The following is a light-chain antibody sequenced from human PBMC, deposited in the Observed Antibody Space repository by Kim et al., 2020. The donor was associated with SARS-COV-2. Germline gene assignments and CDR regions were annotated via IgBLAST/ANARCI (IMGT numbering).Light chain of an antibody. J-gene: IGLJ2*01. CDR3: QAWDSSTVV. Sequence: SYELTQPPSVSVSPGQTASITCSGDKLGDKYACWYQQKPGQSPVLVIYQDSKRPSGIPERFSGSNSGNTATLTISGTQAMAEAEYYCQAWDSSTVVFGGGTKLTVL. CDR2: QDS. V-gene: IGLV3-1*01. CDR1: KLGDKY.